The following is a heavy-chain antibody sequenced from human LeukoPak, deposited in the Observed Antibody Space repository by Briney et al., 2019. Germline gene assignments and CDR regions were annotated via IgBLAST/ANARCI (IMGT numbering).Heavy chain of an antibody. CDR2: INHSGST. J-gene: IGHJ6*02. CDR1: GGSISSGGYY. CDR3: ARGITIFGLGGYYYGMDV. D-gene: IGHD3-3*01. V-gene: IGHV4-39*07. Sequence: SETLSLTCTVSGGSISSGGYYWSWIRQPPGKGLEWIGEINHSGSTNYNPSLKSRVTISVDTSKNQFSLKLSSVTAADTAVYYCARGITIFGLGGYYYGMDVWGQGTTVTVSS.